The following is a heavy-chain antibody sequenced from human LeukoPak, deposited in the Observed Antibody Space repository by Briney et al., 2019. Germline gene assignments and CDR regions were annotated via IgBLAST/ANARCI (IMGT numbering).Heavy chain of an antibody. D-gene: IGHD3-16*01. CDR3: ARASEGIGYFDT. Sequence: PSETLSLTCTVSGASFSNDYWSWVRQAPGKGLGWIGYIYHNGRTNYNPSLKSRITMSIDTSQKQFSLKLISVTAADTAVYYCARASEGIGYFDTWGRGSLVTVSS. CDR2: IYHNGRT. V-gene: IGHV4-59*01. CDR1: GASFSNDY. J-gene: IGHJ4*02.